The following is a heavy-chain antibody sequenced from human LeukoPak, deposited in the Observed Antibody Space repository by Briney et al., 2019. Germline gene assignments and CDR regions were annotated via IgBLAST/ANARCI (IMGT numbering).Heavy chain of an antibody. Sequence: GGSLRLSCAASGFTFSNAWMNWVRQAPGKGLEWVSAISGSGGSTYYADSVKGRFTISRDNSKNTLCLQMNSLRAEDTAVYYRRVEVTTFDYWGQGTLVTVSS. V-gene: IGHV3-23*01. J-gene: IGHJ4*02. CDR3: RVEVTTFDY. CDR2: ISGSGGST. CDR1: GFTFSNAW. D-gene: IGHD2-21*02.